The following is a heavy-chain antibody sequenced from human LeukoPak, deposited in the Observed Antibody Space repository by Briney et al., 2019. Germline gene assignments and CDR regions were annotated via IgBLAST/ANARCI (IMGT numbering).Heavy chain of an antibody. V-gene: IGHV3-64*01. J-gene: IGHJ4*02. CDR1: GFTFSSYA. CDR2: ISSNGGST. CDR3: ARDTSDIVATNFDY. Sequence: PGGSLRLSXAASGFTFSSYAMHWVRQAPGKGLEYVSAISSNGGSTYYANSVKGRFTISRDNSKNTLYLQMGSLRAEDMAVYYCARDTSDIVATNFDYWGQGTLVTVSS. D-gene: IGHD5-12*01.